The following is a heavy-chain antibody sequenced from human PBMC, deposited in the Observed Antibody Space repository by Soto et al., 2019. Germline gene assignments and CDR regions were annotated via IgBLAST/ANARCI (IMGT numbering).Heavy chain of an antibody. Sequence: QVQLVESGGGVVQPGRSLRLSCAASGFTFSSYAMHWVRQAPGKGLECVAVISYDGSNKYYADSVKGRFTISRDNSKNTLYMQMNSLRAEDTAVYYCARDVWVAVVTSVDYGGQGTLVTVSS. CDR1: GFTFSSYA. V-gene: IGHV3-30-3*01. D-gene: IGHD4-4*01. CDR3: ARDVWVAVVTSVDY. J-gene: IGHJ4*02. CDR2: ISYDGSNK.